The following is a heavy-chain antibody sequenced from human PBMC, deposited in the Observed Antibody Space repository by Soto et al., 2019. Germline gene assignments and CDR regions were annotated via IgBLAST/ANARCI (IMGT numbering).Heavy chain of an antibody. CDR1: GASISAYA. D-gene: IGHD6-19*01. CDR2: LYSSGNT. V-gene: IGHV4-4*07. J-gene: IGHJ4*02. Sequence: SETLSLTCTVSGASISAYAWSWIRQPAGKGLEWIGRLYSSGNTSYNPSFKSRLTMSADTSKNQFSLKLSSVTAADTAVYYCARGPYSSGWYVVDYWGQGTLVTVSS. CDR3: ARGPYSSGWYVVDY.